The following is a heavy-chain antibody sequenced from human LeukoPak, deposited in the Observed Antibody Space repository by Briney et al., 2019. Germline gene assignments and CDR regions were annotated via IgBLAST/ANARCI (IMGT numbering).Heavy chain of an antibody. D-gene: IGHD3-22*01. CDR1: GFTFSSYS. J-gene: IGHJ4*02. CDR3: ARDSYYYDSSGFID. V-gene: IGHV3-21*01. CDR2: ISSSSSYI. Sequence: GGSLRLSCAASGFTFSSYSMNWVRQAPGKGLEWVSSISSSSSYIYYADLVKGRFTISRDNAKNSLYLQMNSLRAEDTAVYYCARDSYYYDSSGFIDWGRGTLVTVSS.